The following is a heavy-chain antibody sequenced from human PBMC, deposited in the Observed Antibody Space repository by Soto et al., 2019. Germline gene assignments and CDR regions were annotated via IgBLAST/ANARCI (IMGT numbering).Heavy chain of an antibody. CDR1: GFTLSNYA. D-gene: IGHD3-3*01. J-gene: IGHJ5*02. Sequence: GGALGHSCGSAGFTLSNYALRWVPQAPGKGVGWGSFLNARGDTTDYADFAKGRFTTSRDTFENTLYLQMNSLRAEDTAIYYCATFLWSASVPFGPWGQGTLVTVSA. CDR2: LNARGDTT. V-gene: IGHV3-23*01. CDR3: ATFLWSASVPFGP.